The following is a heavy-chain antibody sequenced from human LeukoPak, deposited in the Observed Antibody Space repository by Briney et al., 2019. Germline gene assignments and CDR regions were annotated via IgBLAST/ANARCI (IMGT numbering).Heavy chain of an antibody. V-gene: IGHV3-21*01. D-gene: IGHD3-16*02. CDR3: ARVWGSYQDAFDI. CDR2: ISSSSSYI. Sequence: GGSLRLSCAASGFTFSSYSMNWVRQAPGKGLEWVSSISSSSSYIYYADSVKGRFTISRDNAKNSLYLQMNSLRAEDTAVYYCARVWGSYQDAFDIWGQGTMVTVSS. J-gene: IGHJ3*02. CDR1: GFTFSSYS.